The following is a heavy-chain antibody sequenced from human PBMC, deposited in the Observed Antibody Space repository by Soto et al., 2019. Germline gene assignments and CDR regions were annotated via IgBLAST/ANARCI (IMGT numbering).Heavy chain of an antibody. CDR3: AIDRPTGH. Sequence: QVQLVQSGAEVKKPGASVTVSCKASGYTFDRSTMSWLRQAPGQGLEWMGWITGDTHEATYAQKFQGRVSLTRDRSTTTAYMAMRRLRYDDTSVYYCAIDRPTGHLGQGTLVTVSS. CDR1: GYTFDRST. CDR2: ITGDTHEA. V-gene: IGHV1-18*01. J-gene: IGHJ4*02.